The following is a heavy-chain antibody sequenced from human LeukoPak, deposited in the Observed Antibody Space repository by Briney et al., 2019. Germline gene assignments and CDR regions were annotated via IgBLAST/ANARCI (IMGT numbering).Heavy chain of an antibody. J-gene: IGHJ2*01. CDR2: ISAYNGNT. Sequence: ASVKVSCKASGYTFTSYGISWVRQAPGQGLEWLGWISAYNGNTNYAQKLQGRVTMTTDTSTSTAYMELSSLRSEDTAVYYCARARGDYIWYFDLWGRGTLVTVSS. D-gene: IGHD4-17*01. CDR1: GYTFTSYG. V-gene: IGHV1-18*01. CDR3: ARARGDYIWYFDL.